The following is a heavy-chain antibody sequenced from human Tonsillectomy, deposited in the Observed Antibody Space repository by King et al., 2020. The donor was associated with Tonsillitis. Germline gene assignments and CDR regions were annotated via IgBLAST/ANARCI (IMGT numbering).Heavy chain of an antibody. V-gene: IGHV3-23*04. CDR3: AKAITMIVVVILDY. CDR2: ISGSGGSK. Sequence: VQLVESGGGLVQPGGSLRLSCAASGFTFSSYAMSWFRQAPGKGLEWVSAISGSGGSKYSADSVKGRFTISRDNSKNTLYLQMNSLRAEDTAVYYCAKAITMIVVVILDYWGQGTLVTVSS. CDR1: GFTFSSYA. D-gene: IGHD3-22*01. J-gene: IGHJ4*02.